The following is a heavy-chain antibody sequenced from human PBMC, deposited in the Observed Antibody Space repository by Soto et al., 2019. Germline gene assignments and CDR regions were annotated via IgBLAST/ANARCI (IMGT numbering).Heavy chain of an antibody. D-gene: IGHD6-13*01. J-gene: IGHJ6*02. CDR1: GGSISSSNW. Sequence: SETLSLTCAVSGGSISSSNWWSWVRQPPGKGLEWIGEIYHSGSTNYNPSLKSRVTISVDKSKNQFSLKLSPVTAADTAVYYCARIRAAAGYYYGMDVWGQGTTVTVSS. V-gene: IGHV4-4*02. CDR2: IYHSGST. CDR3: ARIRAAAGYYYGMDV.